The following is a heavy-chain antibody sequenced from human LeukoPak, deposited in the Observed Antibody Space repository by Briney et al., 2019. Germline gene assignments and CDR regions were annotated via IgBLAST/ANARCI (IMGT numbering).Heavy chain of an antibody. CDR2: INQDGSEE. CDR3: VRDGGVSGYDLLDY. CDR1: GFSFSNYW. V-gene: IGHV3-7*01. Sequence: GGSLRLSCAASGFSFSNYWMTRVRQAPGKGLEWVAHINQDGSEEHYMDSVKARFTISRDNAKNSLSLQMNSLRAEDTAVYYCVRDGGVSGYDLLDYWGQGTLVTVSS. J-gene: IGHJ4*02. D-gene: IGHD5-12*01.